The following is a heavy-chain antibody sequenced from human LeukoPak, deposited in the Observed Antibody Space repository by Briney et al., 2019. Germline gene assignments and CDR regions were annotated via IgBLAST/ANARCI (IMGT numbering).Heavy chain of an antibody. CDR3: ARDPFLAAAGTPYLGY. CDR1: GFTFSSYW. J-gene: IGHJ4*02. Sequence: GGSLRLSCAASGFTFSSYWMTWVRQAPGKGLEWVANIKQDGGERYYVDSVKGRFTISRDNAKNTLYLQMNSLRAEDTAVYYCARDPFLAAAGTPYLGYWGQGTLVTVSS. CDR2: IKQDGGER. V-gene: IGHV3-7*01. D-gene: IGHD6-13*01.